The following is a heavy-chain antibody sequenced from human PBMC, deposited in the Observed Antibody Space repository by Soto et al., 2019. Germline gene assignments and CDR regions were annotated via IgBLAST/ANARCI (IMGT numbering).Heavy chain of an antibody. CDR3: DWFFN. D-gene: IGHD3-9*01. V-gene: IGHV4-61*08. CDR1: GGSISSGGYY. J-gene: IGHJ4*02. CDR2: IYYSGST. Sequence: SETLSLTCTVSGGSISSGGYYWSWIRQPPGKGLEWIGYIYYSGSTNYNPSLKSRVTISVDTSKNQFSLESEDTAVYYCSRDDSDWFFNWGRGTLVTVSS.